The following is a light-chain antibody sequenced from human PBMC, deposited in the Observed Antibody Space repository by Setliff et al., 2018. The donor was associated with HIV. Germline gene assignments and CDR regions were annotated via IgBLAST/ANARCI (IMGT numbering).Light chain of an antibody. Sequence: QSALTQPPSASGSPGQSVTISCSGTSSDVGAYNYISWYQQHPGKAPKLMIYEVSKRPSGVPDRFSGSKSGNTASLTVSGLQAKDEADYYCSSYAGSNNYVFGTGTKVTVL. J-gene: IGLJ1*01. CDR2: EVS. V-gene: IGLV2-8*01. CDR1: SSDVGAYNY. CDR3: SSYAGSNNYV.